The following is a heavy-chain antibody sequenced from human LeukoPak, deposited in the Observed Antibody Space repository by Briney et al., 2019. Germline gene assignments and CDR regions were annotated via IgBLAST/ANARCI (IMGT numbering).Heavy chain of an antibody. D-gene: IGHD1-26*01. V-gene: IGHV4-61*01. CDR3: ARVRGSSDY. CDR2: IYYTGGST. J-gene: IGHJ4*02. CDR1: GGSFSSGSYY. Sequence: PSETLSLTCTVSGGSFSSGSYYWSWIRQPPGKGLELIGYIYYTGGSTNYNPSLTSRVTISVDVSKNQFSLKLSSVTTADTAVYYCARVRGSSDYWGQGTLVTVSS.